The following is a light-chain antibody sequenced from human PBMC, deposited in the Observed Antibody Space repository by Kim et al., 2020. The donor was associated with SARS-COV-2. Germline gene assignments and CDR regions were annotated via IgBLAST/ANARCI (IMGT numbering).Light chain of an antibody. CDR3: GTWDSSLSALV. V-gene: IGLV1-51*01. J-gene: IGLJ2*01. Sequence: QSVLTQPPSVSAAPGQKVTISCSGSSSNIGNNYVSWYQQFPGTAPKLLIYDNNKRPSGIPDRFSGSKSGTSATLGITGLQTGDEADYYCGTWDSSLSALVCGGGTKLTVL. CDR2: DNN. CDR1: SSNIGNNY.